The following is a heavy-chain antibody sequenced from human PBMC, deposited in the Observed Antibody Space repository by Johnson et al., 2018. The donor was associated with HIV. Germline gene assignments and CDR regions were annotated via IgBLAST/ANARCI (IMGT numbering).Heavy chain of an antibody. J-gene: IGHJ3*01. Sequence: QVQLVESGGGLVKPGGSLRLSCAASGFTFNDYYMSWIRQAPGKGLEWVSYISSSGGTIYNADSVKGRFTISRNNAKNSLYLQMNSLRAEDTAVYFCATGCRNGGRHSFDVWGQGTMVTVSS. CDR3: ATGCRNGGRHSFDV. V-gene: IGHV3-11*04. CDR2: ISSSGGTI. D-gene: IGHD1-1*01. CDR1: GFTFNDYY.